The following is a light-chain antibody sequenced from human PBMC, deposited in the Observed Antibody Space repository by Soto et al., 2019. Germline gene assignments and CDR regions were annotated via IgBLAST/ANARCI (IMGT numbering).Light chain of an antibody. V-gene: IGKV3-11*01. J-gene: IGKJ1*01. CDR2: DAS. Sequence: EIVLTQSPATLSASVGDRVTITCRASQSVSSYLAWYQQKPGQAPRLLIYDASNRATDIPARFSGSGSGTDFTLTISSLEPEDFAVYYCQQRSNWPRTFGQGTKVDIK. CDR1: QSVSSY. CDR3: QQRSNWPRT.